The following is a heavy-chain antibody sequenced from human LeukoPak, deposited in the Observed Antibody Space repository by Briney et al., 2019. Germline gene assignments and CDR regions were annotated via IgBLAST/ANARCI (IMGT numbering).Heavy chain of an antibody. J-gene: IGHJ4*02. D-gene: IGHD3-10*01. CDR3: AKDGGYGSGSYYPDY. V-gene: IGHV3-23*01. CDR2: ISGGAGGA. CDR1: GFTFSSYA. Sequence: PGGSLRLSCAASGFTFSSYAMNWVRQAPGKGLEWGSSISGGAGGAAYADSVKGRFTMSRDNSKNTLSLQMNSLRAEDTAVYYCAKDGGYGSGSYYPDYWGQGTLVTVSS.